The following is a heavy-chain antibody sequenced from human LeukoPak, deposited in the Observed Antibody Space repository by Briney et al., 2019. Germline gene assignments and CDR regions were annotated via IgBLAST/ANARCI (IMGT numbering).Heavy chain of an antibody. V-gene: IGHV3-23*01. J-gene: IGHJ4*02. Sequence: GGSLRLSCVGPGFSFSTYDMGWVRQTPGKGLEWVSAISTTGGYTEAADSVKGRFTISRDNSQNTLFLQMHSLRAEDTAVYYCAKKPATIKFPFDIWGEGTLVTVSP. CDR3: AKKPATIKFPFDI. CDR2: ISTTGGYT. CDR1: GFSFSTYD. D-gene: IGHD5-12*01.